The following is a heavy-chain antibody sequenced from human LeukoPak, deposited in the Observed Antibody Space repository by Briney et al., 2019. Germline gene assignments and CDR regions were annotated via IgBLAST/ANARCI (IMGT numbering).Heavy chain of an antibody. D-gene: IGHD2-2*01. CDR3: ARPHADIVAVPAAMPSGGVSYGMDV. V-gene: IGHV3-30*03. J-gene: IGHJ6*02. Sequence: PGGSLRLPCAASGFPFSGYGMSWAPRAPGRGRGGVAFFSYDGGNKYSADSVKGRFTISRDNSKNTLYLQMNSLRAEDTAVYYCARPHADIVAVPAAMPSGGVSYGMDVWGQGTTVTVSS. CDR2: FSYDGGNK. CDR1: GFPFSGYG.